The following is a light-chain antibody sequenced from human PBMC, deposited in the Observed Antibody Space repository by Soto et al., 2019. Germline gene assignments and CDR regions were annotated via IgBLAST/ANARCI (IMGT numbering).Light chain of an antibody. J-gene: IGKJ1*01. CDR3: QQSYSRPRT. V-gene: IGKV1-39*01. Sequence: QMPQSPSSLSAAVVDRFPMTFSASQSISPYLNFYQQKPGKAPNLLIYSASILESGVPSRFGGSGSGTDFTLTISSLQPEDFATYFCQQSYSRPRTFGQGTKVDIK. CDR1: QSISPY. CDR2: SAS.